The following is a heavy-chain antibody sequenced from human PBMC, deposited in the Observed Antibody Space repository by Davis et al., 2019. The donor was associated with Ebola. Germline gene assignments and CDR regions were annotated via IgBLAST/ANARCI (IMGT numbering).Heavy chain of an antibody. J-gene: IGHJ4*01. CDR1: GFTFNYYW. CDR2: ISYHGTHK. Sequence: PGGSLRLSCAASGFTFNYYWMTWVRQAPGKGLEWVAGISYHGTHKPYVDSVRGRFSISRDNSGNTLYLQLNNLGSDDTAVYYCAREYCPYSGSYCTVFDLWGHGTLVSVSS. V-gene: IGHV3-30*03. D-gene: IGHD3-10*01. CDR3: AREYCPYSGSYCTVFDL.